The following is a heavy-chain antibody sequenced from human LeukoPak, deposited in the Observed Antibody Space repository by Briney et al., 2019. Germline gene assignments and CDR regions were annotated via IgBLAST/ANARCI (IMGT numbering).Heavy chain of an antibody. CDR1: GGSISSSSYY. D-gene: IGHD5-18*01. V-gene: IGHV4-39*01. J-gene: IGHJ4*02. CDR2: FYYSGST. Sequence: SETLSLTCTVSGGSISSSSYYWGWIRQPPGKGLEWIGSFYYSGSTYYNPPLKSRVTISVDTSRNQFSLKLSSVTAADTAVYYCARPSAISLNADRPWVYWGQGTLVTVSS. CDR3: ARPSAISLNADRPWVY.